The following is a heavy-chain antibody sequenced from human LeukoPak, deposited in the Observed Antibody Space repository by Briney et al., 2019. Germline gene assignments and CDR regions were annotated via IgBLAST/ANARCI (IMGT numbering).Heavy chain of an antibody. Sequence: GGSLRLSCAASGFSFSNYGMNWVRQAPGKGLEWVSLISSSSSYLYYADSVKGRFTISRDNAKNSLYLQMNSLRAEDTAVYYCARCRNGYRNDVFDIWGQGTMVTVSS. CDR2: ISSSSSYL. J-gene: IGHJ3*02. D-gene: IGHD5-24*01. CDR1: GFSFSNYG. V-gene: IGHV3-21*01. CDR3: ARCRNGYRNDVFDI.